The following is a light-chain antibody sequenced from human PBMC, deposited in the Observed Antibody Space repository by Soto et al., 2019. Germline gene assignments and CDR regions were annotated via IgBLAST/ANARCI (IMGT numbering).Light chain of an antibody. V-gene: IGKV3-20*01. CDR3: QQYGSSPGT. CDR2: GAS. CDR1: QGVSNNY. Sequence: EIVFTQSPGTLSLSPVDRATLSCRAIQGVSNNYLAWYQQRPGQAPRLLIYGASSRASGIPDRFSGSGSGTDFTLTVSRLEPEDFAVYYCQQYGSSPGTFGQGTKVDI. J-gene: IGKJ1*01.